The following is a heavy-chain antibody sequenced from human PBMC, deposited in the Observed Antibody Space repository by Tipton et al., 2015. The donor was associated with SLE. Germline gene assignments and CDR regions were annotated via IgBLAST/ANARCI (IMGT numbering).Heavy chain of an antibody. CDR3: ARAHSGTYGVAFDI. CDR1: GGSISSYY. V-gene: IGHV4-4*07. J-gene: IGHJ3*02. Sequence: TLSLTCTVSGGSISSYYWSWIRQPAGKGLEWIGRIYTTGSTNYNPSLKSRVTMSVDTSKNQFSLKLSYVTAADTAVYYCARAHSGTYGVAFDIWGQGTMVTVSS. CDR2: IYTTGST. D-gene: IGHD1-26*01.